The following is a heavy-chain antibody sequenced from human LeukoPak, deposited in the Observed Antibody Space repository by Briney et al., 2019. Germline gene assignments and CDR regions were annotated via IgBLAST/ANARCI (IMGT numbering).Heavy chain of an antibody. CDR1: GFTFTTYW. V-gene: IGHV3-7*01. D-gene: IGHD3-10*01. J-gene: IGHJ4*02. CDR2: INQDGTEK. CDR3: VKVAKYYYGSETYYFFEH. Sequence: PGGSLRLSCAASGFTFTTYWMSWVRQLPGKGLEWVANINQDGTEKYYVDSVMGRFTISRDNAKNSLDLQMNSLRVEDTAIYYCVKVAKYYYGSETYYFFEHWGQGTPVTASS.